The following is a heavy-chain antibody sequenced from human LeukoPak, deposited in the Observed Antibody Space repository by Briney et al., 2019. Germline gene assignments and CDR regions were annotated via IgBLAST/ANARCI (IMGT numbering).Heavy chain of an antibody. D-gene: IGHD4-23*01. CDR1: GFTFSNYE. J-gene: IGHJ4*02. V-gene: IGHV3-48*03. CDR3: ARDYGGSSPFDS. Sequence: GGSLRLSCAASGFTFSNYEMHWVRQAPGKGLEWVSYISSSGSDIYYADSVKGRFTISRDNAKNSLYLHMNSLRAEDTAVYYFARDYGGSSPFDSWGQGPLVTVSS. CDR2: ISSSGSDI.